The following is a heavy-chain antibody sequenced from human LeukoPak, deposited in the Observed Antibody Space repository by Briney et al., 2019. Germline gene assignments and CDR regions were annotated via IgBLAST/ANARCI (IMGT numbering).Heavy chain of an antibody. J-gene: IGHJ3*02. CDR3: ARAGGAARPAFDI. CDR1: GGSISSYY. CDR2: IYYSGST. Sequence: PSETLSLTCTVSGGSISSYYWSWIRQPPGKGLEWIGYIYYSGSTNYNPSLKSRVTISVDTSKNQFSLKLSSVTAADTAVYYCARAGGAARPAFDISGPGTMVTASP. D-gene: IGHD6-6*01. V-gene: IGHV4-59*01.